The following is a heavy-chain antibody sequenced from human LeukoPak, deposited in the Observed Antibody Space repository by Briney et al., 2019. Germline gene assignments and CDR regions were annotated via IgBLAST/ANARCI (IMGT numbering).Heavy chain of an antibody. CDR1: GGSFSGYY. D-gene: IGHD3-22*01. CDR2: INHSGST. CDR3: ARARITMIVVVRSYLDY. Sequence: SETLSLTCAAYGGSFSGYYWSWIRQPPGKGLEWIGEINHSGSTNYNPSLKGRVTISVDTSKNQFSLKLSSVTAADTAVYYCARARITMIVVVRSYLDYWGQGTLVTVSS. V-gene: IGHV4-34*01. J-gene: IGHJ4*02.